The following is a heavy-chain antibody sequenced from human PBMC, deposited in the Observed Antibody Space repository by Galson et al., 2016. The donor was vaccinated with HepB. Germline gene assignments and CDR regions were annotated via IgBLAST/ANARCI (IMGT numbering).Heavy chain of an antibody. J-gene: IGHJ4*02. D-gene: IGHD6-6*01. CDR1: GFSFSSYA. CDR2: ITNNGDTT. CDR3: AKSSVIGPRLHLEY. Sequence: SLRLSCAASGFSFSSYAMDWVRQAPGKGLEFVSGITNNGDTTDYADSVRGRFTISRDNSKSTLFLLLNSLSADDTGIYYCAKSSVIGPRLHLEYWGQGTLVTVSS. V-gene: IGHV3-64*04.